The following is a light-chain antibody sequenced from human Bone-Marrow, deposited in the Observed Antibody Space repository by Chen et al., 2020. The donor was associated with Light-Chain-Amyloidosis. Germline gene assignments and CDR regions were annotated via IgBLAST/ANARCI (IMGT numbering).Light chain of an antibody. CDR3: SSCTITNTLG. J-gene: IGLJ1*01. Sequence: QSALTKPASVSGYPGQSITISCTGTSRDVGGDNHVSWYQPHPDKAPKLMIYEVNTRPSWFPDRFSGSKSDSTASLTISGLQTEDEADYFCSSCTITNTLGFGSGTRVTVL. CDR2: EVN. V-gene: IGLV2-14*01. CDR1: SRDVGGDNH.